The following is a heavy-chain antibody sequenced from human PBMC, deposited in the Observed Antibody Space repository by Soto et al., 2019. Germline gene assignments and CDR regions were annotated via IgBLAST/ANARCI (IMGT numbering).Heavy chain of an antibody. CDR1: GGSISSGDYY. Sequence: LSLTCTVSGGSISSGDYYWSWIRQPPGKGLEWIGYIYYSGSTYYNPSLKSRVTISVDTSKNQFSLKLSSVTAADTAVYYCAREQYYYDSSATEIDYWVQGTLVTVSS. J-gene: IGHJ4*02. CDR2: IYYSGST. D-gene: IGHD3-22*01. V-gene: IGHV4-30-4*01. CDR3: AREQYYYDSSATEIDY.